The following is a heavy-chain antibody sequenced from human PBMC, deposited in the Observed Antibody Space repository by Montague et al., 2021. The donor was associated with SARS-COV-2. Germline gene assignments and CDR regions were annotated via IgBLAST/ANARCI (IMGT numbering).Heavy chain of an antibody. J-gene: IGHJ4*02. CDR1: GFTFSSYS. CDR2: ISSCSSTI. CDR3: ARDQVLWFGEHVV. D-gene: IGHD3-10*01. Sequence: SLRLSCAASGFTFSSYSMNWVRQTPGKGLEWVSYISSCSSTIYYADSVKGRFTIPRDNAKNSLYLQMNSLRDEDTAVYYCARDQVLWFGEHVVWGQGTLVTVSS. V-gene: IGHV3-48*02.